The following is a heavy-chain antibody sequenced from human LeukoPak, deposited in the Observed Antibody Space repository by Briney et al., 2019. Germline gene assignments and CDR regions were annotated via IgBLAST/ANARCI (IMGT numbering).Heavy chain of an antibody. D-gene: IGHD6-19*01. CDR1: GDSVSSNSAV. CDR2: TYYRSKWYN. J-gene: IGHJ4*02. Sequence: SQTLSLTCAISGDSVSSNSAVWSWIRQSPSRGLEWLGRTYYRSKWYNDYAISLKSRITINPDTSKNQFSLHLNSVTPEGTAVYYCAREAVAGWIDYWGQGTLVTVSS. CDR3: AREAVAGWIDY. V-gene: IGHV6-1*01.